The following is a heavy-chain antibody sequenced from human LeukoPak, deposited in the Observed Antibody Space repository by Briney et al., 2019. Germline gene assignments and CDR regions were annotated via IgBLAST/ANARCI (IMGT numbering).Heavy chain of an antibody. V-gene: IGHV4-59*08. D-gene: IGHD3-10*01. CDR3: ARHQYYYGLYDY. Sequence: SETLSLTCTVSGGSISSYYWSWIRQPPGKGLEWIGYIYYSGSTNHNPSLKSRVTISLDTAKNQFSLKLSSVTAADTAVYYCARHQYYYGLYDYWGQGTLVTVSS. CDR2: IYYSGST. J-gene: IGHJ4*02. CDR1: GGSISSYY.